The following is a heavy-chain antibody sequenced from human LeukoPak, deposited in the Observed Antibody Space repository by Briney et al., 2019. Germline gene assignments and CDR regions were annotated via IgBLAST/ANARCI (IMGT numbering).Heavy chain of an antibody. D-gene: IGHD3-10*01. Sequence: PGRSLRLSCAASGFTFSSYGMHWVRQAPGKGLEWVAVIWYDGSNKYYADSVKGRFTISRDNSKNTLYLQMNSLRAEDTAVYYCARDKSSALDYGSGSFVPWGQGTLVTVSS. J-gene: IGHJ5*02. CDR3: ARDKSSALDYGSGSFVP. V-gene: IGHV3-33*01. CDR1: GFTFSSYG. CDR2: IWYDGSNK.